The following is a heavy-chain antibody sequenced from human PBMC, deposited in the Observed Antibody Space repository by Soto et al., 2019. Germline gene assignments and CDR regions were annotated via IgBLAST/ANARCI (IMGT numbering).Heavy chain of an antibody. V-gene: IGHV1-69*01. CDR1: GGTFSSYA. D-gene: IGHD1-26*01. CDR3: ARDLYSGSEPHYYGMDV. Sequence: QVQLVQSGAEVKKPGSSVKVSCKASGGTFSSYAISWVRQAPGQGLEWMGGIIPIFGTANYAQKFQGRVTITADEYTSTAYMELSSLRSEDTAVYYCARDLYSGSEPHYYGMDVWGQGTTVTVSS. J-gene: IGHJ6*02. CDR2: IIPIFGTA.